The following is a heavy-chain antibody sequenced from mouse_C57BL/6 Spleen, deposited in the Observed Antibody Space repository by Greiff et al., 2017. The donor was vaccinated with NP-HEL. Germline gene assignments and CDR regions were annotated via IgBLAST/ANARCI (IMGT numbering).Heavy chain of an antibody. V-gene: IGHV7-3*01. CDR3: ARYNSHAMYY. CDR2: IRNKANGYTT. CDR1: GFTFTDYY. J-gene: IGHJ4*01. Sequence: DVMLVESGGGLVQPGGSLSLSCAASGFTFTDYYMSWVRQPPGKALEWLGFIRNKANGYTTEYSASVKGRFTISRGNSQSILYLQMNALRAEASATSYCARYNSHAMYYWGQGTSVTVSS.